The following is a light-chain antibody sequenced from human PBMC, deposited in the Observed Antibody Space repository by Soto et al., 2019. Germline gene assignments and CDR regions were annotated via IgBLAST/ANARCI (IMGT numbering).Light chain of an antibody. J-gene: IGLJ2*01. Sequence: QSVLTQPPSASASLGASVTLTWTLSSRYSNYKVDWYQQRPGKGPRFVMRVGTGGIVGSKGDGIPDRFSVLGSGLNRYLTIKNIQEEDESDYHCGADHGSGSNFRVFGGGTKLTVL. CDR2: VGTGGIVG. V-gene: IGLV9-49*01. CDR1: SRYSNYK. CDR3: GADHGSGSNFRV.